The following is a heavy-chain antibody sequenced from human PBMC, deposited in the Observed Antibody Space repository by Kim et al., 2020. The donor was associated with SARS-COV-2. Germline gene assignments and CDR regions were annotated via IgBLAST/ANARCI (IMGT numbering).Heavy chain of an antibody. V-gene: IGHV3-7*04. CDR2: N. J-gene: IGHJ3*02. Sequence: NYYVDSVKGRFTISRDNANISLYLQANSLRVEDTAGYYCARPGSGLAFDIWGRGTMVTVSS. CDR3: ARPGSGLAFDI.